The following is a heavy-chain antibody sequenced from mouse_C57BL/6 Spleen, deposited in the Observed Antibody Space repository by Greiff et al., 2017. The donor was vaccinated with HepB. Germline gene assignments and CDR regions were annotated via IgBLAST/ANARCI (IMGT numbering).Heavy chain of an antibody. Sequence: QVQLQQPGPELVRPGSSVKLSCKASGYTFTSYWMDWVKQRPGQGLEWIGNIYPSDSETHYNQKFKDKATLTVDKSSSTAYMQLSSLTSEDSAVYYCARGGPNWVFDYWGQGTTLTVSS. J-gene: IGHJ2*01. CDR3: ARGGPNWVFDY. CDR2: IYPSDSET. CDR1: GYTFTSYW. D-gene: IGHD4-1*01. V-gene: IGHV1-61*01.